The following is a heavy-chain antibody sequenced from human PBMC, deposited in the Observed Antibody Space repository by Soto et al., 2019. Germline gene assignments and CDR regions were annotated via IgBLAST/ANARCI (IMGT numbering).Heavy chain of an antibody. D-gene: IGHD4-4*01. CDR3: AKDSRAVTAGY. CDR2: INGDDSKT. CDR1: GFTFSSSW. J-gene: IGHJ4*02. V-gene: IGHV3-74*03. Sequence: EVQLVESGGGSVQPGGSLRLSCAASGFTFSSSWMHWVRQGPGKGLVLVARINGDDSKTTYADSVKGRFTISRDNAKNTLYLQMNSLRVEDTAVYYCAKDSRAVTAGYWGQGTLVTVTS.